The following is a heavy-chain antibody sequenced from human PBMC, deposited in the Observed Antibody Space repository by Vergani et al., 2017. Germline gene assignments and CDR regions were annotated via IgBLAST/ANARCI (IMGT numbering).Heavy chain of an antibody. D-gene: IGHD6-13*01. J-gene: IGHJ6*02. Sequence: QVQLVESGGGLVKPGGSLRLSCAASGFTFSDYYMSWIRQAPGKGLEWVSYISSSGSTIYYADSVKGRFTISRDNAKNSLYLQMNSLRAEDTAVYYCARDRGGGYSSSWYEDYYYYGMDVWGQGTTVTVSS. V-gene: IGHV3-11*04. CDR1: GFTFSDYY. CDR3: ARDRGGGYSSSWYEDYYYYGMDV. CDR2: ISSSGSTI.